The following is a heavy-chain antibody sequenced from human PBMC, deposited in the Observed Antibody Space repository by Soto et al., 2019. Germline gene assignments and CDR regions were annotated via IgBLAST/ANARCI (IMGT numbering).Heavy chain of an antibody. V-gene: IGHV4-34*01. J-gene: IGHJ5*02. Sequence: SETLSLTCAVYGGSSSGYYWSWIRQPPGKGLEWIGEINHSGSTNYNPSLKSRVTISVDTSKNQFSLKLSSVTAADTAVYYCARAPAGYNWFDPWGQGTLVTVSS. CDR3: ARAPAGYNWFDP. CDR1: GGSSSGYY. D-gene: IGHD3-10*01. CDR2: INHSGST.